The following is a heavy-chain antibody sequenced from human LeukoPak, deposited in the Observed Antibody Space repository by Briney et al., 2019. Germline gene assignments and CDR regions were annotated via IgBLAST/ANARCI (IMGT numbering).Heavy chain of an antibody. V-gene: IGHV3-23*01. Sequence: PGGSLRLSRAASGFSFRNYAMNWVRQAPGKGLVWVSAISGSGSSIHYADSVKGRFTISRDNSKNTLYLQMNNLRAEDTAVYYCAKDSVAATGTNSYYGMDVWGQGTTVTVSS. D-gene: IGHD6-13*01. CDR1: GFSFRNYA. CDR3: AKDSVAATGTNSYYGMDV. J-gene: IGHJ6*02. CDR2: ISGSGSSI.